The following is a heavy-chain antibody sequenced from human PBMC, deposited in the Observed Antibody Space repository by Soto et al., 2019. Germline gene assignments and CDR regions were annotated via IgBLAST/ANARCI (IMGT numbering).Heavy chain of an antibody. CDR3: ATRGTRWLQSPFDY. J-gene: IGHJ4*02. D-gene: IGHD1-1*01. Sequence: ASVKVSCKVSGYTLTDLAMHWVRQAPGKGLEWVGDFDPEDGETIYAQKFQGRVTMTEDTSTDTAYMELSSLRSEDTSVYYCATRGTRWLQSPFDYWGQGTLVTVS. CDR2: FDPEDGET. V-gene: IGHV1-24*01. CDR1: GYTLTDLA.